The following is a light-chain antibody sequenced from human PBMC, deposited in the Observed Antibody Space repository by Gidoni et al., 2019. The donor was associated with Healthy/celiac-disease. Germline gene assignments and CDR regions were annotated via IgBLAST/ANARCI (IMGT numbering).Light chain of an antibody. CDR3: CSYAGSSTFVV. V-gene: IGLV2-23*02. Sequence: QSALTQPASVSGPPGQSITISCTGTSSDVGSYNLVSWYQQHPGKAPKLMFYEVSKRPSGVSNRFSGSKSGNTASLTISGLQAEDEADYYCCSYAGSSTFVVFGGGTKLTVL. J-gene: IGLJ2*01. CDR1: SSDVGSYNL. CDR2: EVS.